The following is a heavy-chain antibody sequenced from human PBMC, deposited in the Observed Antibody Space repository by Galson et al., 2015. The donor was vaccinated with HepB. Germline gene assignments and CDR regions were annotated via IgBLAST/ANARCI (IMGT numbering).Heavy chain of an antibody. J-gene: IGHJ4*02. Sequence: QSGAEVKKPEESLRISCKGSGYSFTSYWISWVRQMPGKGLEWMGRIDPSDSYTNYSPSFQGHVTISADKSISTAYLQWSSLKASDTAMYYCARQGVVVTAGAVNPDYWGQGTLVTVSS. CDR1: GYSFTSYW. V-gene: IGHV5-10-1*01. D-gene: IGHD2-21*02. CDR3: ARQGVVVTAGAVNPDY. CDR2: IDPSDSYT.